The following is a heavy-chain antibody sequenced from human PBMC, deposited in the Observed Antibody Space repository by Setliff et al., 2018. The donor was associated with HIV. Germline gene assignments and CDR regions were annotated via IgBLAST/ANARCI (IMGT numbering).Heavy chain of an antibody. CDR1: GGSITRSSNY. Sequence: PSETLSLTCTVSGGSITRSSNYWGWIRQPPGKGLEWIGSIYYSGSSYYDPSLQSRVTISVDTSKNQFSLKLNSVTAADTAVYYCARAFRPCCAHFDYWGQGILVTVSS. J-gene: IGHJ4*02. V-gene: IGHV4-39*01. CDR2: IYYSGSS. D-gene: IGHD2-15*01. CDR3: ARAFRPCCAHFDY.